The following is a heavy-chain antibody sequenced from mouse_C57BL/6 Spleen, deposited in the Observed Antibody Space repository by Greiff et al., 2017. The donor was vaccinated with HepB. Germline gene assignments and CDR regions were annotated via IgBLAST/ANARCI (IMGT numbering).Heavy chain of an antibody. D-gene: IGHD1-1*01. V-gene: IGHV7-3*01. J-gene: IGHJ1*03. CDR2: IRNKANGYTT. CDR3: ARYRYYGSSYEYFDV. CDR1: GFTFTDYY. Sequence: EVNVVESGGGLVQPGGSLSLSCAASGFTFTDYYMSWVRQPPGKALEWLGFIRNKANGYTTEYSASVKGRFTISRDNSQSILYLQMNALRAEDSATYYCARYRYYGSSYEYFDVWGTGTTVTVSS.